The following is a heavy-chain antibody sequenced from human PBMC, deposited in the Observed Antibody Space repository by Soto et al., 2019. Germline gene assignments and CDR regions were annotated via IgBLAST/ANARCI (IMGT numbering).Heavy chain of an antibody. Sequence: PSETLSLSSTVSGGSISSYYWSWIGQRTGKGLEWLRYIYYSGSTNYNPSLQSRVTISVDTSKNQFSRNLSSVTAADTAVYYCARDLLEWESRGAPFAPWGQGTLVTVSS. CDR2: IYYSGST. CDR1: GGSISSYY. V-gene: IGHV4-59*01. CDR3: ARDLLEWESRGAPFAP. J-gene: IGHJ5*02. D-gene: IGHD1-26*01.